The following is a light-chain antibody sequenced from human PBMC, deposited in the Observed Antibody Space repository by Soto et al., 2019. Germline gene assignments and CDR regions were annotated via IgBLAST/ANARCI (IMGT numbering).Light chain of an antibody. CDR1: SSDVGGYNY. J-gene: IGLJ1*01. Sequence: QSVLTQPPSASGSPGQSVTISCTGTSSDVGGYNYVSWYQQHPGKAPKLMIYEVSKRPSGVPDRFSGSKSGNTASLTVSGLQAEDEADYYCSSYAGSNYVFGTGTQLTVL. CDR3: SSYAGSNYV. CDR2: EVS. V-gene: IGLV2-8*01.